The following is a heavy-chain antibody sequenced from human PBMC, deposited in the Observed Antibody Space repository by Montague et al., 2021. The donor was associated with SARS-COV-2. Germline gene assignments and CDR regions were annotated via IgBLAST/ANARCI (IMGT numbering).Heavy chain of an antibody. CDR3: ASVGSGYKYGWTHQ. D-gene: IGHD5-18*01. CDR2: SNHTGSN. V-gene: IGHV4-59*01. CDR1: GVSISSSY. Sequence: SETLSLTCVVSGVSISSSYWGWIRQSPEKGLEWIGNSNHTGSNKYNPSLQSRVTILVETSESQASLNLRSVTAADTAMYYCASVGSGYKYGWTHQWGQGIPVTVSS. J-gene: IGHJ4*02.